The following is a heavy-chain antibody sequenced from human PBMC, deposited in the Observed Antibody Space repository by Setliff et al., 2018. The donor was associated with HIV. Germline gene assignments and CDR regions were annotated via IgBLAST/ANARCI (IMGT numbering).Heavy chain of an antibody. V-gene: IGHV4-61*02. J-gene: IGHJ6*02. CDR3: ARVRGRYYYHYAMDV. CDR1: GDSISSGSNY. Sequence: PSETLSLTCTVSGDSISSGSNYWSWIRQPAGKGLERIGRIYTSGPRYNPSLKSRVTISVDTSKNQFSLKLSSVTAADTAVYYCARVRGRYYYHYAMDVWGQGTTVTVSS. D-gene: IGHD3-10*01. CDR2: IYTSGP.